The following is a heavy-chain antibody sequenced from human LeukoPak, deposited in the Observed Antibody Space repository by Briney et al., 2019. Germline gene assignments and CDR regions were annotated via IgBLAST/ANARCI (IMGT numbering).Heavy chain of an antibody. V-gene: IGHV1-8*01. J-gene: IGHJ4*02. D-gene: IGHD5-24*01. CDR3: ARGRDGYNFFDY. CDR1: GYTFTSYD. Sequence: ASVKVSCKASGYTFTSYDINWVRQATGQGLEWMGWMNPNSGSTSYAQKFQGRVTMTRDMSTSTVYMELSSLRSEDTAVYYCARGRDGYNFFDYWGQGTLVTVSS. CDR2: MNPNSGST.